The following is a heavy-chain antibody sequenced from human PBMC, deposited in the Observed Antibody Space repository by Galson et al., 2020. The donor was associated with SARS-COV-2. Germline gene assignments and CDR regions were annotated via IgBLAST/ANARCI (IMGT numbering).Heavy chain of an antibody. D-gene: IGHD6-19*01. V-gene: IGHV3-33*06. CDR1: GFTFSSYG. CDR2: IWYDGSNK. CDR3: AKGGLAVAGIHIDY. J-gene: IGHJ4*02. Sequence: GGSLRLYCAASGFTFSSYGMHWVRQAPGKGLEWVAVIWYDGSNKYYADSVKGRFTISRDNSKNTLYLQMNSLRAEDTAVYYCAKGGLAVAGIHIDYWGQGTLVTVSS.